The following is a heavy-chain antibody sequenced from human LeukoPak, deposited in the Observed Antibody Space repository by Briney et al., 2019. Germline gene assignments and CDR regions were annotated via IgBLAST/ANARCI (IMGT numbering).Heavy chain of an antibody. Sequence: SGPALVEPTQTLTLTCTFSGFSLLTSGVSVTWIRQPPGRALEWLARIDWDDDKYYNTSLEARLTISKDTSKNQVILTVTDMDPVDSATYYCARMYFGDYKDMDVWGKGTTVTVSS. V-gene: IGHV2-70*11. CDR1: GFSLLTSGVS. CDR3: ARMYFGDYKDMDV. D-gene: IGHD3-10*01. J-gene: IGHJ6*03. CDR2: IDWDDDK.